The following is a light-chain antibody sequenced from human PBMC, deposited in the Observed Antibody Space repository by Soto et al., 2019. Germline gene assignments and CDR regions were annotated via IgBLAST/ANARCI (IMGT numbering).Light chain of an antibody. CDR3: SSSAGTISFVL. Sequence: QSALTQPPSASGSPGQSVTISCTGTSSDIGGYNSVSWYQQHPGKAPKLMIYEVNKRPLGVPERFSGSKSGNTASLTVSGLQADDEGDYYCSSSAGTISFVLFGGGTKLTVL. V-gene: IGLV2-8*01. CDR2: EVN. J-gene: IGLJ3*02. CDR1: SSDIGGYNS.